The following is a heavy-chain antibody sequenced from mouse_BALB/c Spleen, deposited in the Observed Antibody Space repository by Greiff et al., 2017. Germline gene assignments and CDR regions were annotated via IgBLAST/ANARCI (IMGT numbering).Heavy chain of an antibody. D-gene: IGHD2-4*01. Sequence: VQLKQSGAELVKPGASVKLSCTASGFNIKDTYMHWVKQRPEQGLEWIGRIDPANGNTKYDPKFQGKATITADTSSNTAYLQLSSLTSEDTAVYYCARNDYDDWFAYWGQGTLVTVSA. CDR1: GFNIKDTY. CDR2: IDPANGNT. CDR3: ARNDYDDWFAY. J-gene: IGHJ3*01. V-gene: IGHV14-3*02.